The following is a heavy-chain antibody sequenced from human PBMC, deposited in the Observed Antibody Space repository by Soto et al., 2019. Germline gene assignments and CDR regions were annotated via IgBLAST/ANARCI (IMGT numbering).Heavy chain of an antibody. Sequence: QVQLVESGGGVVQPGRSLRLSCAASGFTFSSYAMHWVRQAPGKGLEWVAVISYDGSNKYYADSVKGRFTISRDNSKNTLYLQMNSLRAEDTAVYYCARGGPRYCSSTSCPLGVWFDPWGQGTLVTVSS. D-gene: IGHD2-2*01. V-gene: IGHV3-30-3*01. CDR3: ARGGPRYCSSTSCPLGVWFDP. J-gene: IGHJ5*02. CDR1: GFTFSSYA. CDR2: ISYDGSNK.